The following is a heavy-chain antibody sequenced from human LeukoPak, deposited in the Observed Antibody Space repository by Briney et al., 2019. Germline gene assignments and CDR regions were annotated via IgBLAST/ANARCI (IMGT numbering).Heavy chain of an antibody. Sequence: GGSLRLSCTASKFTFSHYGMHWVRQAPGKGLEWVAVIWYDGSNKYYADSVKGRFTISRDNSKNTLYLQMNSLRAEDTAVYYCARKRGEDFDYWGQGTLVTVSS. CDR3: ARKRGEDFDY. CDR1: KFTFSHYG. V-gene: IGHV3-33*08. D-gene: IGHD3-10*01. J-gene: IGHJ4*02. CDR2: IWYDGSNK.